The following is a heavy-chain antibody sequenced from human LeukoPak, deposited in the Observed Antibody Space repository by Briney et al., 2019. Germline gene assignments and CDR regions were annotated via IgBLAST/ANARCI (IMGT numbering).Heavy chain of an antibody. D-gene: IGHD4-17*01. J-gene: IGHJ4*02. CDR1: GFTFSSYA. CDR3: ATANTYSRHDYGDYRFDY. CDR2: ISYDGSNK. Sequence: GRSLRLSCAASGFTFSSYAMHWVRQAPGKGLEWVAVISYDGSNKYYADSVKGRFTISRDNSKNTLYLQMNSLRAEDTAVYYCATANTYSRHDYGDYRFDYWGQGTLVTVSS. V-gene: IGHV3-30-3*01.